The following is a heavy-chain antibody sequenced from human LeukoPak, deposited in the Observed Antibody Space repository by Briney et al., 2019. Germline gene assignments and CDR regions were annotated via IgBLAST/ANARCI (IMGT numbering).Heavy chain of an antibody. CDR1: GYSFTSYW. J-gene: IGHJ6*03. CDR2: IYPGDSDT. Sequence: GESLKISCKGSGYSFTSYWIAWVRQMPGKGLEWMGIIYPGDSDTRYSPSFQGQVTISADKSISTAYLQWSSLKASDTAMYYCARQASSPVYYYYYMDVWGKGTTVTVSS. D-gene: IGHD2-2*01. V-gene: IGHV5-51*01. CDR3: ARQASSPVYYYYYMDV.